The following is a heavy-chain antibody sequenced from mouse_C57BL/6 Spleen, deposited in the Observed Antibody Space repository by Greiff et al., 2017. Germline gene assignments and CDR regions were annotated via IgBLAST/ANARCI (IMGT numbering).Heavy chain of an antibody. CDR2: INPSTGGT. D-gene: IGHD1-1*01. J-gene: IGHJ2*01. CDR1: GYSFTGYY. V-gene: IGHV1-42*01. CDR3: ANSYGSSFYFDY. Sequence: VQLQQSGPELVKPGASVKISCKASGYSFTGYYMNWVKQSTEKSLEWIGEINPSTGGTTYNQKFKAKATLTVDKSSSTAYMQLKSLTSEDSAVYYCANSYGSSFYFDYWGQGTTLTVSS.